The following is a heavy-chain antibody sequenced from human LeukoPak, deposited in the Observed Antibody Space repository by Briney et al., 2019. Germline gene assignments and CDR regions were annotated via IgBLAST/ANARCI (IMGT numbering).Heavy chain of an antibody. Sequence: GGSLRLSCAVSGFTFSSYWMSWVRQAPGKGLEWVANIKQDGSYKNYVDSVKGRFTISRDNAKNSLYLQMYSLRAEDTAVYYCARYCQFAGDNCYDSVRLDYWGQGTLVTVSS. V-gene: IGHV3-7*01. D-gene: IGHD2-15*01. CDR2: IKQDGSYK. CDR1: GFTFSSYW. J-gene: IGHJ4*02. CDR3: ARYCQFAGDNCYDSVRLDY.